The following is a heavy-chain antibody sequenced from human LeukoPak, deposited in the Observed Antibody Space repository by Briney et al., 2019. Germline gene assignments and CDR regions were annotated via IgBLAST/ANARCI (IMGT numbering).Heavy chain of an antibody. D-gene: IGHD6-19*01. V-gene: IGHV3-48*03. CDR1: GFTFSSYE. Sequence: GGSLRLSCAASGFTFSSYEMNWVRQAPGKGLEWVSYISSSGSTIYYADSVKRRFTISRDNAKNSLYLQMNSLRAEDTAVYYCAREGIAVAGSNLFDYWGQGTLVTVSS. J-gene: IGHJ4*02. CDR2: ISSSGSTI. CDR3: AREGIAVAGSNLFDY.